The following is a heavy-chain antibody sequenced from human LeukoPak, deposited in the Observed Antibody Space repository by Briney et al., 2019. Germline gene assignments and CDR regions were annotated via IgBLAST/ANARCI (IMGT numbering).Heavy chain of an antibody. CDR3: AKTSDYYFSLDN. CDR1: GFTVSSNY. CDR2: LYSGGST. J-gene: IGHJ4*02. Sequence: QSGGSLRLSCAASGFTVSSNYMTWVRQAPGRGLEWVSTLYSGGSTYYADSVEGRFTISRDSSKNTLYLQMNSLRAEDTAVYYCAKTSDYYFSLDNWGQGTLVTVSS. D-gene: IGHD3-22*01. V-gene: IGHV3-53*01.